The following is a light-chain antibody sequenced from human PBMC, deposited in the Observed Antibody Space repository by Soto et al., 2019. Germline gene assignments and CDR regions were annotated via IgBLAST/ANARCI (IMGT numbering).Light chain of an antibody. J-gene: IGKJ5*01. CDR1: QSVNTN. CDR3: QQYDNWPPVT. V-gene: IGKV3D-15*01. Sequence: EIVITQSPATLYVSPGDSATLSCRASQSVNTNVAWYRQDPGQAPRLVIYGASTKAAGTPGRFTGSGSGTDFTLTISSLXSEDFAIYYCQQYDNWPPVTFGQGTRLEIK. CDR2: GAS.